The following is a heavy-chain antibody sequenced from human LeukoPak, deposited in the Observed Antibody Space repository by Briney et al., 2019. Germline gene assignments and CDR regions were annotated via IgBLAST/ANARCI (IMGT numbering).Heavy chain of an antibody. CDR1: GFTFSGSP. CDR3: TQSNY. V-gene: IGHV3-73*01. CDR2: IRSKADNYTT. Sequence: PGGSLRFSCAASGFTFSGSPILWVRQASGKGLEWVGRIRSKADNYTTAYAASVQGRCTISRDDSKNTAYLQLNSLKTEDTAVYYCTQSNYWGQGALVTVSS. J-gene: IGHJ4*02.